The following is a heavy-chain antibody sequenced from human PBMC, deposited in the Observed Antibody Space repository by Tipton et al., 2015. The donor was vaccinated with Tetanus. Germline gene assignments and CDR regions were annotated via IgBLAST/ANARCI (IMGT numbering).Heavy chain of an antibody. J-gene: IGHJ6*02. V-gene: IGHV1-2*02. D-gene: IGHD3-22*01. CDR3: ARDRGDYIYYGMDV. CDR1: GYTFTGYY. CDR2: IDPNSGGT. Sequence: QLVQSGAEVKKPGASLKVSCKASGYTFTGYYLCWVRQAPGQGLEWMGWIDPNSGGTIYAQKFQGRVPMTRDTSISTAYMELSRLGSDDTAVYYCARDRGDYIYYGMDVWGPGTTVTVTS.